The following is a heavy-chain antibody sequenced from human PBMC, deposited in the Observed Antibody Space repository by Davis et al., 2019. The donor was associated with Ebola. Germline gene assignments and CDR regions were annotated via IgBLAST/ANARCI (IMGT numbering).Heavy chain of an antibody. CDR3: AQMVAPGYFDY. Sequence: GESLKISCAASGFTFSSYAMSWVRQAPGKGLEWVSAISGSGGSTYYADSVKGRFTISRDNSKNTLYLQMNSLRAEDTAVYYCAQMVAPGYFDYWGQGTLVTVSS. CDR2: ISGSGGST. V-gene: IGHV3-23*01. CDR1: GFTFSSYA. J-gene: IGHJ4*02. D-gene: IGHD2-15*01.